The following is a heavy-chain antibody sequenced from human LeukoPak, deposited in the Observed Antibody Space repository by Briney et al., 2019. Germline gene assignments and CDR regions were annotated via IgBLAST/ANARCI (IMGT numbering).Heavy chain of an antibody. D-gene: IGHD2-21*01. Sequence: GGSLRLSCAASGFTFSSYWMSWVRQAPGKGLEWVANINQDGSEKSYVDSEKGRFTISRDNAENSLFLQMSSLKAEDTAVYYCTSSHGDSYFEYWGQGTLVTVSS. V-gene: IGHV3-7*01. J-gene: IGHJ4*02. CDR2: INQDGSEK. CDR3: TSSHGDSYFEY. CDR1: GFTFSSYW.